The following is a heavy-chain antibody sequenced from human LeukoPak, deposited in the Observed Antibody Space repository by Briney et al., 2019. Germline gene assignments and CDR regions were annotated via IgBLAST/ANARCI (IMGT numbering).Heavy chain of an antibody. J-gene: IGHJ4*02. CDR1: GFTFSSYS. CDR3: ARDWGLQFDY. CDR2: ISSSSSYI. Sequence: GGSLRLACAPSGFTFSSYSMNRVHQAPGNGQEWGSSISSSSSYIYYADSVKGRFTISRDNAKNSLYLQMNSLRAEDTAVYYCARDWGLQFDYWGQGTLVTVSS. D-gene: IGHD3-16*01. V-gene: IGHV3-21*01.